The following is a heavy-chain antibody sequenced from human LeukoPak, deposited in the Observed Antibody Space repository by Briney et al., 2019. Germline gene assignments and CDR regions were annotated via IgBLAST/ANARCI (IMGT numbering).Heavy chain of an antibody. CDR2: ISGSGGST. V-gene: IGHV3-23*01. Sequence: HSGGSLRLSCAASGFTFSSYAMSWVRQAPGKGLEWVSAISGSGGSTYYADSVKGRFTISRDNSKNTLYLQMNSLRAEDTALYYCARGSPSISIEHYFDSRSSFDYWGQGTLVTVSS. CDR3: ARGSPSISIEHYFDSRSSFDY. J-gene: IGHJ4*02. D-gene: IGHD3-22*01. CDR1: GFTFSSYA.